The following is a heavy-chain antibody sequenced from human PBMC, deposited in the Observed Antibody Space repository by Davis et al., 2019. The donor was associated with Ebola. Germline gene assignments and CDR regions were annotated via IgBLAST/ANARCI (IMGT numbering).Heavy chain of an antibody. CDR1: GGSFSGYY. J-gene: IGHJ6*02. V-gene: IGHV4-34*01. D-gene: IGHD3/OR15-3a*01. CDR2: INHSGST. Sequence: PSETLSLTCAVYGGSFSGYYWSWIRQPPGKGLEWIGEINHSGSTNYNPSLKSRVTISVDTSKNQFSLKLSSVTAADTAVYYCARGGLTRVSRYYYGMDVWGQGTTVTVSS. CDR3: ARGGLTRVSRYYYGMDV.